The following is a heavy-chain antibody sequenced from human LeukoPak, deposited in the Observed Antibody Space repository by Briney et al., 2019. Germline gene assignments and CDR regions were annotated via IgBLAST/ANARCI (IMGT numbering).Heavy chain of an antibody. J-gene: IGHJ5*02. CDR3: ATQRIVVVSTASQNWFDP. Sequence: ASVKVSCKASGYTFSDYYIHWVQQAPGKGLEWMGRVDPEDGETIYAEKFQGRVTITADTSTDTAYMELSSLRSDDTAVYYCATQRIVVVSTASQNWFDPWGQGTLVTVSS. CDR2: VDPEDGET. D-gene: IGHD2-2*01. V-gene: IGHV1-69-2*01. CDR1: GYTFSDYY.